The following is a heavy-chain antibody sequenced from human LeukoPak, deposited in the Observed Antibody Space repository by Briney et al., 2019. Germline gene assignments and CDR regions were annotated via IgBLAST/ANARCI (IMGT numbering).Heavy chain of an antibody. CDR2: ISSRGTIT. CDR1: GFTFSDYY. V-gene: IGHV3-11*01. J-gene: IGHJ4*02. CDR3: AKATYSGSYPFDY. Sequence: GGSLRLSCVASGFTFSDYYMSWIRQAPGKGLEWVSHISSRGTITYYADSVKGRFTISRDNAKNSLCLQMNSLRAEDTAVYYCAKATYSGSYPFDYWGQGTLVTVSS. D-gene: IGHD1-26*01.